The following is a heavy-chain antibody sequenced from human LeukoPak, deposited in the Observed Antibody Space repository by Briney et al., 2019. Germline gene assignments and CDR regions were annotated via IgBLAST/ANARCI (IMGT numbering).Heavy chain of an antibody. CDR2: INPSGGST. D-gene: IGHD3-16*01. CDR3: AREGLQGDFDY. J-gene: IGHJ4*02. V-gene: IGHV1-46*01. CDR1: GYTFINYY. Sequence: ASVKVSCKASGYTFINYYMHWVRQAPGQGLEWMGVINPSGGSTSYAQNFQGRVTMTRDTSTSTVYMELSSLRSEDTVVYYCAREGLQGDFDYWGQGTLVTVSS.